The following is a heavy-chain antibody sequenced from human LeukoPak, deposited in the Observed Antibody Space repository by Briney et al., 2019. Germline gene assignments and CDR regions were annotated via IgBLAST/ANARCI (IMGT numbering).Heavy chain of an antibody. J-gene: IGHJ4*02. CDR3: ARDLRWLRGNYFDY. CDR2: IYHSGST. Sequence: PSETLSLTCTVSGYSISSGYYWGWIRQPPGKGLEWIGSIYHSGSTYYNPSLKSRVTISVDTSKNQFSLKLSSVTAADTAVYYCARDLRWLRGNYFDYWGQGTLVTVSS. V-gene: IGHV4-38-2*02. D-gene: IGHD5-12*01. CDR1: GYSISSGYY.